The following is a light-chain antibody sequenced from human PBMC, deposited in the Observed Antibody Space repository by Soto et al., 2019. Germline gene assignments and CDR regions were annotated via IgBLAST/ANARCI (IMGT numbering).Light chain of an antibody. Sequence: EIVLTQSPGTLSVSPGERATLSCRASQSLNSNSLAWYQQKPGQAHRLLIYNAYNRASGIPDRFSGSGSGTDFTLTISRLEPEDFVVYHCQQYDGSPRTFGQGTKVEVK. CDR2: NAY. J-gene: IGKJ1*01. V-gene: IGKV3-20*01. CDR3: QQYDGSPRT. CDR1: QSLNSNS.